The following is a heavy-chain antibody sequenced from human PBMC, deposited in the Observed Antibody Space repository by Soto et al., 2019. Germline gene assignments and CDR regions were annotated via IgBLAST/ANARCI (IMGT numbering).Heavy chain of an antibody. CDR2: ISVSGTTI. V-gene: IGHV3-48*03. Sequence: PGGSLRLSCAASGFTFSSYEMNWVRQAPGKGLEWVSYISVSGTTIYYAGSVKGRFTISRDNAKNSLFLQMNSLRADDTAVYYCARDILSGGAYPDSWGQGTKVTVSS. D-gene: IGHD3-10*01. CDR1: GFTFSSYE. CDR3: ARDILSGGAYPDS. J-gene: IGHJ5*01.